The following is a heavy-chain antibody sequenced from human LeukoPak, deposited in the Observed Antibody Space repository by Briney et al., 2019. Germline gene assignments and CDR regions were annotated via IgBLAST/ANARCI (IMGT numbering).Heavy chain of an antibody. Sequence: GGSLRLSCAVSGFAFDDYAMHWVRLVPGKGLEWVSGISWNSDTIGYGDSVKGRFTISRDNAKNSLYLQMNSLRPEDTALYYCAKDSSGYDWNWFDPWGQGTLVTVSS. J-gene: IGHJ5*02. CDR3: AKDSSGYDWNWFDP. CDR1: GFAFDDYA. D-gene: IGHD5-12*01. V-gene: IGHV3-9*01. CDR2: ISWNSDTI.